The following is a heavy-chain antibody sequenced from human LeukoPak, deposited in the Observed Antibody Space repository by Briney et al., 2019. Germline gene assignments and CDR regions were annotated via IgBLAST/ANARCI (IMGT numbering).Heavy chain of an antibody. CDR3: ARDIGTAPGWFDS. D-gene: IGHD2-21*02. CDR2: ISNDGARR. J-gene: IGHJ5*01. V-gene: IGHV3-64*01. Sequence: GGSLRLSCAASEFTFRYYAMHWVRQAPGKGLEYVSTISNDGARRNYANSVKGRFSISRDNSKSTLYLQMGRLRAEDMAVYYCARDIGTAPGWFDSWGQGTLVTVSS. CDR1: EFTFRYYA.